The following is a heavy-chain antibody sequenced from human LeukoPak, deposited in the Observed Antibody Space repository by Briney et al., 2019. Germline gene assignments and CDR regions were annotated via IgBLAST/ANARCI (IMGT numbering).Heavy chain of an antibody. J-gene: IGHJ4*02. V-gene: IGHV3-30*18. CDR2: ISYDGSNK. D-gene: IGHD3-9*01. CDR1: GFTFSSYG. Sequence: PGGSLRLSCAASGFTFSSYGMHWVRQAPGKGLEWVAVISYDGSNKYYVDSVKGRFTISRDNSKNTLYLQMNSLRAEDTAVYYCAKQSYNRYYDILTGSNWVDYWGQGTLVTVSS. CDR3: AKQSYNRYYDILTGSNWVDY.